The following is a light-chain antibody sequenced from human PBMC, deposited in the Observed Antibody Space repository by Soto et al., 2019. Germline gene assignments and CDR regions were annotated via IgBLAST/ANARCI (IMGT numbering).Light chain of an antibody. J-gene: IGKJ1*01. V-gene: IGKV3-20*01. Sequence: DIVLTQSPCTLSSSQGERATLSCRVSHSVSSTYLDWYQQKPGKAPSLLIYGPSTRATGVPDRCSGSGSGTDFTLTISRLEPEAGAGYHCQPYGSFSWKFGQRTNVEVK. CDR2: GPS. CDR3: QPYGSFSWK. CDR1: HSVSSTY.